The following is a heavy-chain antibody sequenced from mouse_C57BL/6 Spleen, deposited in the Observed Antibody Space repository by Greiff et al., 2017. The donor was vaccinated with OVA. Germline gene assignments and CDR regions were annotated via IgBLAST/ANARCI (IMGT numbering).Heavy chain of an antibody. CDR2: INPNNGGT. CDR1: GYTFTDYY. J-gene: IGHJ2*01. D-gene: IGHD1-1*02. CDR3: AGGNYGDYFDY. Sequence: VQLQQSGPELVKPGASVKISCKASGYTFTDYYMNWVKQSHGKSLEWIGDINPNNGGTSYSQKFKGKATLTVDKSSSTAYMELRSLTSEDSAVYYCAGGNYGDYFDYWGQGTTLTVSS. V-gene: IGHV1-26*01.